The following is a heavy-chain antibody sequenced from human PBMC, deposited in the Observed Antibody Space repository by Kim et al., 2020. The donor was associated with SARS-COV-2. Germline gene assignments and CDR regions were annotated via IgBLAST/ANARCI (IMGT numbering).Heavy chain of an antibody. D-gene: IGHD3-10*01. CDR2: INHSGST. V-gene: IGHV4-34*01. Sequence: SETLSLTCAVYGGSFSGYYWSWIRQPPGKGLEWIGEINHSGSTNYNPSLKSRVTISVDTSKNQFSLKLSSVTAADTAVYYCARDRLSNYYGSGSYYIPRYYYYGMDVWGQGTTVTVSS. CDR3: ARDRLSNYYGSGSYYIPRYYYYGMDV. J-gene: IGHJ6*02. CDR1: GGSFSGYY.